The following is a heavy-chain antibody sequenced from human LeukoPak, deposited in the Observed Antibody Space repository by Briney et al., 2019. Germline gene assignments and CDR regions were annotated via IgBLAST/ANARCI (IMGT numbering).Heavy chain of an antibody. Sequence: ASVTVSCKASGYTFTSYDINWVRQATGQGLEWMGWMNPNSGNTGYAQKFQGRVTMTRNTSISTAYMELSSLRSEDTAVYYCARGRDFWSGYLNWFDPWGQGTLVTVSS. D-gene: IGHD3-3*01. CDR2: MNPNSGNT. CDR1: GYTFTSYD. J-gene: IGHJ5*02. CDR3: ARGRDFWSGYLNWFDP. V-gene: IGHV1-8*01.